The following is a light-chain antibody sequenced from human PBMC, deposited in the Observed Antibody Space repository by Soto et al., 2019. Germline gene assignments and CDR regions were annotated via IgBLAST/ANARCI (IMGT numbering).Light chain of an antibody. V-gene: IGLV2-11*01. CDR1: SSDIGGYNY. CDR2: DVD. Sequence: QSALAQPASVSGSPGQSITISCTGTSSDIGGYNYVSWYQQHPGKAPKVMIYDVDKRPSGVPDRFSGSKSGNTASLTISDLQTEDEADYYCCSNAGRPDVFGTGTKVTVL. CDR3: CSNAGRPDV. J-gene: IGLJ1*01.